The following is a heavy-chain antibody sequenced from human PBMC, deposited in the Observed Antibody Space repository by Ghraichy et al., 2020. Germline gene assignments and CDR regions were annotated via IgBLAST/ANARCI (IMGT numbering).Heavy chain of an antibody. D-gene: IGHD3-9*01. V-gene: IGHV4-39*01. CDR2: IYYSGST. CDR1: GGSISSSSYY. CDR3: VRAALRYFDWLLIRPNWFDP. Sequence: SETLSLTCTVSGGSISSSSYYWGWIRQPPGKGLEWIGSIYYSGSTYYNPSLKSRVTISVDTSKNQFSLKLSSVTAADTAVYYCVRAALRYFDWLLIRPNWFDPWGQGTLVTVSS. J-gene: IGHJ5*02.